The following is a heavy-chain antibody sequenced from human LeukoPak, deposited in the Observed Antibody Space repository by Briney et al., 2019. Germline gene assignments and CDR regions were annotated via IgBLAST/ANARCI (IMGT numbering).Heavy chain of an antibody. D-gene: IGHD4-17*01. CDR3: VYGDYGGGFDY. Sequence: GGSLRLSCAASGFTLSSYWMKWVRQAPGKGLEGVANIKQDGSEKYYVASVKGRFTISRDNAKNSLYLQMNSLRAEDTAMYYCVYGDYGGGFDYWGQGTLVTVSS. V-gene: IGHV3-7*03. CDR2: IKQDGSEK. J-gene: IGHJ4*02. CDR1: GFTLSSYW.